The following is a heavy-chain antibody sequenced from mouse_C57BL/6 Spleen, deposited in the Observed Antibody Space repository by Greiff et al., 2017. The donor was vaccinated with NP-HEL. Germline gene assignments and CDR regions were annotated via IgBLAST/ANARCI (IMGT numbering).Heavy chain of an antibody. J-gene: IGHJ3*01. CDR3: ARENYGSSYPY. D-gene: IGHD1-1*01. CDR1: GYAFSSYW. V-gene: IGHV1-80*01. CDR2: IYPGDGDT. Sequence: VHLVESGAELVKPGASVKISCKASGYAFSSYWMNWVKQRPGKGLEWIGQIYPGDGDTNYNGKFKGKATLTADKSSSTAYMQLSSLTSEDSAVYFCARENYGSSYPYWGQGTLVTVSA.